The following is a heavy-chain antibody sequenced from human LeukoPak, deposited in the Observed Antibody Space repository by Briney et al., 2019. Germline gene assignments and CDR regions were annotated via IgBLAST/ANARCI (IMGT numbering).Heavy chain of an antibody. CDR2: ISSSGSTR. CDR3: ARDGRECSGGSCYSGAFDI. Sequence: GGSLRLSCAASGFTFSDYYMSWIRQAPGKGLEWVSYISSSGSTRYYADSVKGRFTISRDNAKNSLYLQMNSLRAEDTAVYYCARDGRECSGGSCYSGAFDIWGQGTMVTVSS. J-gene: IGHJ3*02. CDR1: GFTFSDYY. D-gene: IGHD2-15*01. V-gene: IGHV3-11*01.